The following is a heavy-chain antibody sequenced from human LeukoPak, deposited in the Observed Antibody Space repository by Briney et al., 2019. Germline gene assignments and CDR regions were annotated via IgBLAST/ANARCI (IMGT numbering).Heavy chain of an antibody. Sequence: SETLSLACAVYGGSFSGYYWSWIRQPPGKGLEWIGEINHSGSTNYNPSLKSRVTISVDTSKNQFSLKLSSVTAADTAVYYCARHRWFTRLGKINWFDPWGQGTLVTVSS. D-gene: IGHD3-16*01. J-gene: IGHJ5*02. CDR1: GGSFSGYY. V-gene: IGHV4-34*01. CDR2: INHSGST. CDR3: ARHRWFTRLGKINWFDP.